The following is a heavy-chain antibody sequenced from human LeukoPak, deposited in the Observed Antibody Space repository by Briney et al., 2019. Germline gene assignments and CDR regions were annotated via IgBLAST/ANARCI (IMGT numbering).Heavy chain of an antibody. D-gene: IGHD3-10*01. V-gene: IGHV3-21*01. CDR1: GFTFSSYS. CDR3: ARTSDYYDAFDI. CDR2: ISSSSSYI. Sequence: GGSLRLSCAASGFTFSSYSMNWVRQAPGKGLGWVSSISSSSSYIYYADSVKGRFTISRDNAENSLYLQMNSLRAEDTAVYYCARTSDYYDAFDIWGQGTMVTVSS. J-gene: IGHJ3*02.